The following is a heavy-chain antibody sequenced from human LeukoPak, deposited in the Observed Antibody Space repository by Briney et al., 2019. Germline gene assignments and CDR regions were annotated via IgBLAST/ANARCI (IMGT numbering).Heavy chain of an antibody. CDR2: ISSSSTI. V-gene: IGHV3-48*01. CDR3: ARDSYSGYDRLLN. D-gene: IGHD5-12*01. CDR1: GFTFSSYS. Sequence: GGSLRLSCAASGFTFSSYSMNRVRQAPGKGLEWVSYISSSSTIHYADSVKGRFTISRDNAKNSLYLQMNSLRAEDTAVYYCARDSYSGYDRLLNWGQGTLVTVSS. J-gene: IGHJ4*02.